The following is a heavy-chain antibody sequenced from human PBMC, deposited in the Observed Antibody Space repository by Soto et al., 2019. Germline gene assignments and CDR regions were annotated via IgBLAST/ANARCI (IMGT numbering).Heavy chain of an antibody. V-gene: IGHV3-23*01. CDR2: ISGSGGST. CDR3: AKARGFGGVIVTEIDY. D-gene: IGHD3-16*02. CDR1: GFTFSSYA. Sequence: GESLKISCAASGFTFSSYAMSWVRQAPGKGLEWVSAISGSGGSTYYADSVKGRFTISRDNSKNTLYLQMNSLRAEDTAVYYCAKARGFGGVIVTEIDYWGQGTLVTVSS. J-gene: IGHJ4*02.